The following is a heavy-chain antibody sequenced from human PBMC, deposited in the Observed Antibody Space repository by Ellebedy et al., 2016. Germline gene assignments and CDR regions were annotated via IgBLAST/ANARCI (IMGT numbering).Heavy chain of an antibody. Sequence: GESLKISXVVSGFTFSNFAMSWVRQTPGKGLEWVSTISDSGIRTNSAASVAGRFIVSRDNSKNTLYLQMNSLRVEDTAVYYCAKDVDYYDSAGYYKNYFDHWGQGTLVTVSS. CDR2: ISDSGIRT. CDR1: GFTFSNFA. D-gene: IGHD3-22*01. J-gene: IGHJ4*02. V-gene: IGHV3-23*01. CDR3: AKDVDYYDSAGYYKNYFDH.